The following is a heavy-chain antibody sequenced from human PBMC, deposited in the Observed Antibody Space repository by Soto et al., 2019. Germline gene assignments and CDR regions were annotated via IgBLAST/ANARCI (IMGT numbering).Heavy chain of an antibody. CDR3: ARELGGGYYYYGMDV. D-gene: IGHD3-16*01. CDR2: IIPIFGTA. Sequence: SAKVSFKASRGTFISYPISWVRQAPGQGLEWMGGIIPIFGTANYAQKFQGRVTITADESTSTAYMELSSLRSEDTAVYYCARELGGGYYYYGMDVWGQGTTVTVSS. J-gene: IGHJ6*02. V-gene: IGHV1-69*13. CDR1: RGTFISYP.